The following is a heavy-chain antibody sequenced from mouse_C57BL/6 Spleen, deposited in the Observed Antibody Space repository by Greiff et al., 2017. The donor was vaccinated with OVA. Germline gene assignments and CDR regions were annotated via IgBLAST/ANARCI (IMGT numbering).Heavy chain of an antibody. J-gene: IGHJ2*01. Sequence: QVQLQQPGAELVKPGASVKLSCKASGYTFTSYWMHWVKQRPGQGLEWIGMIHPNSGSTDYNEKFKSKATLTVDKSSSTAYMQLSSLTSEDSAVYYCARGYDGYPYYFDYWGQGTTLTVSS. D-gene: IGHD2-3*01. CDR3: ARGYDGYPYYFDY. CDR1: GYTFTSYW. V-gene: IGHV1-64*01. CDR2: IHPNSGST.